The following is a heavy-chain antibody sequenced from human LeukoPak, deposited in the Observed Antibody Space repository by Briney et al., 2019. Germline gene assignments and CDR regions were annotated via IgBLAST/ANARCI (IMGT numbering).Heavy chain of an antibody. Sequence: PGGSLRLSCAASGFTFSSYEMNWVRQAPGKGLEWVSSISSSSSYIYYADSVKGRFTISRDNAKSSLYLQMNSLRAEDTAVYYCARDPSSSSYGGGYWGQGTLVTVSS. CDR3: ARDPSSSSYGGGY. V-gene: IGHV3-21*01. CDR2: ISSSSSYI. D-gene: IGHD6-13*01. J-gene: IGHJ4*02. CDR1: GFTFSSYE.